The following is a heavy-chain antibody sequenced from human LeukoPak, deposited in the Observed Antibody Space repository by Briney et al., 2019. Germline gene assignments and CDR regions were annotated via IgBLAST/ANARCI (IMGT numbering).Heavy chain of an antibody. V-gene: IGHV4-34*01. J-gene: IGHJ4*02. Sequence: SETLSLTCAVYGGSFSDYYWSWIRQPPGKGLEWIGEINHSGSTNYNPSLKTRVTISADTSKNQFSLKLSSVTAADRAVYYCARAQYCSSTTCYITPSPFDYWGQGTLVTVSS. CDR3: ARAQYCSSTTCYITPSPFDY. CDR1: GGSFSDYY. CDR2: INHSGST. D-gene: IGHD2-2*02.